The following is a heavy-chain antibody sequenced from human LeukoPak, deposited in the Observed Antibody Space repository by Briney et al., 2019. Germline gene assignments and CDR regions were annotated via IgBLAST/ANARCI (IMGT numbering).Heavy chain of an antibody. J-gene: IGHJ4*02. V-gene: IGHV4-59*01. CDR2: IYYSGST. Sequence: SETLSLTCTVSGGSISSYYWSGIRQPPGKGLEWIGYIYYSGSTNYNPSLKSRVTISVDTSKNQFSLKLSSVTAADTAVYYCARAVLPHYFDYWGQGTLVTVSS. CDR1: GGSISSYY. CDR3: ARAVLPHYFDY.